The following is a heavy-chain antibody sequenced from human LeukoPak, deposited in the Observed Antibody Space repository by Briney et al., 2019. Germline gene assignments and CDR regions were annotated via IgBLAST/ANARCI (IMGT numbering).Heavy chain of an antibody. CDR3: AKAGFYYDNSGYFNY. Sequence: GGSLRLSCAASGFTFSSYGMHWVRQAPGKGLEWVAVISHDGSNKYYADSVKGRFTISRDNSKNTLYLQMNSLRAEDTAVYYCAKAGFYYDNSGYFNYWGQGTLVTVSS. J-gene: IGHJ4*02. V-gene: IGHV3-30*18. CDR2: ISHDGSNK. D-gene: IGHD3-22*01. CDR1: GFTFSSYG.